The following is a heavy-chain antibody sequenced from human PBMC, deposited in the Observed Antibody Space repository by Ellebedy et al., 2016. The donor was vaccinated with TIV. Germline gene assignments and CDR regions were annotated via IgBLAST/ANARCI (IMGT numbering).Heavy chain of an antibody. D-gene: IGHD6-19*01. CDR1: GYTFTYRY. V-gene: IGHV1-2*04. CDR3: ARRGQSSGPYWAFDI. Sequence: AASVKVSCKASGYTFTYRYLHWVRQAPGQGLEWMGWINPNSGGTKYAQNFQGWVTMTRDTSISTAYMDLSRLTSDDTAVYYCARRGQSSGPYWAFDIWGQGTMVTVSS. J-gene: IGHJ3*02. CDR2: INPNSGGT.